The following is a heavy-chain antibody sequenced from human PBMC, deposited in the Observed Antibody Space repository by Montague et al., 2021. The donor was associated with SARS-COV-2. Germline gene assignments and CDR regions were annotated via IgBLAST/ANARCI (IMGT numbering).Heavy chain of an antibody. CDR2: IYYSGST. V-gene: IGHV4-39*01. CDR3: ARHSGDYTIFGVVIYYMDV. Sequence: SETLSLTCTVSGGSISSSSHYWGWIGQPPGKGLEWIGSIYYSGSTYYNPSLKSRVTISVDTSKNQFSLKLSSVTAADTAVFYCARHSGDYTIFGVVIYYMDVWGKGTTVTVSS. CDR1: GGSISSSSHY. D-gene: IGHD3-3*01. J-gene: IGHJ6*03.